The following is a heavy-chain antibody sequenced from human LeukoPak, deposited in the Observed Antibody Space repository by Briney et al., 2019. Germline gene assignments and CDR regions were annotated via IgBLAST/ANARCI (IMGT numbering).Heavy chain of an antibody. CDR1: GGSFSGHY. CDR3: ARQKLLRYFDWLGPYNWFDP. Sequence: PSETLSLTCAVYGGSFSGHYWSWIRQPPGKGLEWIGEINHSGSTNYNPSLKSRVTISVDTSKNQFSLKLSSVTAADTAVYYCARQKLLRYFDWLGPYNWFDPWGQGTLVTVSS. D-gene: IGHD3-9*01. V-gene: IGHV4-34*01. CDR2: INHSGST. J-gene: IGHJ5*02.